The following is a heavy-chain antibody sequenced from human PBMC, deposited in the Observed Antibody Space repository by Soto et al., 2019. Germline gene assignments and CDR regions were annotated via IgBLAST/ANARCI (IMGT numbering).Heavy chain of an antibody. CDR2: IFWDGDK. CDR1: GFSLTTSGVG. D-gene: IGHD1-26*01. CDR3: AHIFGSWRSYYFDY. V-gene: IGHV2-5*02. Sequence: SGPTLVNPTQTLTLTCTFSGFSLTTSGVGVGWIRQPPGKALEWLAVIFWDGDKRHSPSLQSRLTITKDSPRNQVVLTMTNMDPVETATYYCAHIFGSWRSYYFDYWGQGTLVTVSS. J-gene: IGHJ4*02.